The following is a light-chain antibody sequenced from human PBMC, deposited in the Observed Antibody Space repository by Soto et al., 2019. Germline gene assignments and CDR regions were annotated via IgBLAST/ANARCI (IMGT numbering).Light chain of an antibody. CDR1: QSIISY. CDR2: DAS. J-gene: IGKJ1*01. Sequence: VQMTQSPSSLSASVGDRVTITCRASQSIISYLNWYQQKPGKAPKLLIYDASNLDSGVPSRFSGSGSGTEFSLTISNLQPDDCATYYCQQYENYWTFGQGTMV. CDR3: QQYENYWT. V-gene: IGKV1-5*01.